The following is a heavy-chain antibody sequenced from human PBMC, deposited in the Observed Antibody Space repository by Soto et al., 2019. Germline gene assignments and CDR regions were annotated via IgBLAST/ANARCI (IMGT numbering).Heavy chain of an antibody. V-gene: IGHV3-33*01. CDR2: IWYDGSNK. Sequence: QVQLVESGGGVVQPGRSLRLSCAASGFTFSSYGMHWVRQAPGKGLEWVAVIWYDGSNKYYADSVKGRFTISRDNSKNTLYLKMNSLRAEDRAVYYCAGDGGNYFDNGGQETLVTVSS. CDR3: AGDGGNYFDN. J-gene: IGHJ4*02. CDR1: GFTFSSYG. D-gene: IGHD3-10*01.